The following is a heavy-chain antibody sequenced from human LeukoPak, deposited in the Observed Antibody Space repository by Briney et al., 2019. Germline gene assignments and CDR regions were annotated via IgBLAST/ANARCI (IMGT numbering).Heavy chain of an antibody. CDR2: IYYSGNS. J-gene: IGHJ4*02. Sequence: PSETLSLNCTLTGGSTSSYYWSWIRQPPGQDLEWIGYIYYSGNSNYNPSLKSRVTISADTSKNEFSLKLSSVTAADTAVYYCATRSTGVAATFDSWGQGALVTVSS. CDR3: ATRSTGVAATFDS. D-gene: IGHD2-15*01. V-gene: IGHV4-59*01. CDR1: GGSTSSYY.